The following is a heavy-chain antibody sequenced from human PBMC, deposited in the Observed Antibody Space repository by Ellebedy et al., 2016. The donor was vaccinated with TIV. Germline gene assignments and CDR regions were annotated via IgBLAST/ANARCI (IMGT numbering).Heavy chain of an antibody. CDR2: IRQEGDEI. Sequence: GESLKISCEAFGFSFSSYWMSWVRQAPGKGLEWVAKIRQEGDEIYYVESVKGRFTISRDNAKNSLFLQMNSLRVEDTAVYYFARRASYGDYAVQVNPWFDPWGQGTLVTVSS. D-gene: IGHD4-17*01. CDR1: GFSFSSYW. J-gene: IGHJ5*02. CDR3: ARRASYGDYAVQVNPWFDP. V-gene: IGHV3-7*01.